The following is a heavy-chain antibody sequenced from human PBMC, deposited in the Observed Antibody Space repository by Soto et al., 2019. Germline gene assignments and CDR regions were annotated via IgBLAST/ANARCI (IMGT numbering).Heavy chain of an antibody. CDR3: ARRERYYGSPGWFDP. J-gene: IGHJ5*01. V-gene: IGHV4-39*01. D-gene: IGHD3-10*01. CDR1: GASPNKFSYY. CDR2: VYYNENT. Sequence: SGTLSPTRSVPGASPNKFSYYLGWFRPPPGEGLEWIGTVYYNENTYYNPSLRSRVAISVDTAKNQFSLNLRSVTAADTAVYFCARRERYYGSPGWFDPWGQGTLVTVSS.